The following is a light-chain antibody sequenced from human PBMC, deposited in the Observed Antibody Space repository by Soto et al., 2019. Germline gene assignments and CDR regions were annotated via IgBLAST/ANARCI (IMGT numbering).Light chain of an antibody. V-gene: IGKV1-9*01. CDR3: QQLFDSPIT. CDR1: QVISTS. Sequence: DIQMTQSPSSLFASVGDRVTITCRASQVISTSLAWYQVKPGKAPKLLIYAASTLESGVPSRFSATVSGTEFSLTITSLQPEDFATYYCQQLFDSPITFGQGTRLETK. J-gene: IGKJ5*01. CDR2: AAS.